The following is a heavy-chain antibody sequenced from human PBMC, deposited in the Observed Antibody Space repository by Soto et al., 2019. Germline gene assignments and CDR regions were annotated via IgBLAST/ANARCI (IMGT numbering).Heavy chain of an antibody. J-gene: IGHJ6*02. D-gene: IGHD3-9*01. CDR2: IYYSGST. Sequence: QVQLQESGPGLVKPSQTLSLTCTVSGGSISSGGYYWSWIRQHPGKGLEWIGYIYYSGSTYYNPSLKSRVTISVDTSKNQFSLKLSSVTAADTAVYYCARTRYYDILTGPTLMDVWGQGTTVTVSS. CDR3: ARTRYYDILTGPTLMDV. CDR1: GGSISSGGYY. V-gene: IGHV4-31*03.